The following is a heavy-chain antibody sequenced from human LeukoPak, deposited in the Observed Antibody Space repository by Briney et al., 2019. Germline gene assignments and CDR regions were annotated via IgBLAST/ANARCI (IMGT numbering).Heavy chain of an antibody. CDR2: IWYDGSNK. CDR1: GFTFSSYG. CDR3: ARDQTPYYDRSGYYYGVDY. J-gene: IGHJ4*02. V-gene: IGHV3-33*01. D-gene: IGHD3-22*01. Sequence: GRSLRLSCAASGFTFSSYGMHWVRQAPGKGLEWVAVIWYDGSNKYYADSVKGRFTISRDNSKNTLYLQMNSLRVEDTAVYYCARDQTPYYDRSGYYYGVDYWGQGTLVTVSS.